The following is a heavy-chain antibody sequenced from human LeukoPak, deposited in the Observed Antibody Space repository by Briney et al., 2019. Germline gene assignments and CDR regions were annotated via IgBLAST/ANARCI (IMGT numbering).Heavy chain of an antibody. Sequence: PSETLSLTCTVSGYSISSGYYWGWIRQPPGKGLEWIGSIYHSGSTYYNPSLKNRVTISVDTSKNQFSLKLSSVTAADTAVYYCARGGAYCGGDCFLPDYWGQGTLVTVSS. D-gene: IGHD2-21*02. J-gene: IGHJ4*02. V-gene: IGHV4-38-2*02. CDR1: GYSISSGYY. CDR2: IYHSGST. CDR3: ARGGAYCGGDCFLPDY.